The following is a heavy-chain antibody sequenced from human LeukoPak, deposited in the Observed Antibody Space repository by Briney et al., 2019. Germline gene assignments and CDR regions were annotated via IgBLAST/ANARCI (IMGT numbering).Heavy chain of an antibody. Sequence: ASVKVSCKTSAYTFTAYHMHWVRQAPGQGLEWMGWINPNSGGTNYAQKFQGRVTMTRDTSISTAYMELSRLTSDDTAVYYCARDQEIGGYSYGYNFDYWGQGTLVTVSS. CDR2: INPNSGGT. D-gene: IGHD5-18*01. CDR1: AYTFTAYH. CDR3: ARDQEIGGYSYGYNFDY. V-gene: IGHV1-2*02. J-gene: IGHJ4*02.